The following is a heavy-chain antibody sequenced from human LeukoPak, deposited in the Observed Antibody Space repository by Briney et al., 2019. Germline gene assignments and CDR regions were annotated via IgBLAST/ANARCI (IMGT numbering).Heavy chain of an antibody. CDR2: IRYDGSNK. CDR3: AKDLGSSGYYYGYFDY. Sequence: PGRSLRLSCAASGVTFSSYVMHWVRQAPGKGLEWVAFIRYDGSNKYYAESVKGRFTISRDNSKNTLYLQMNSLRVEDTAVYYCAKDLGSSGYYYGYFDYWGQGTQVTVSS. CDR1: GVTFSSYV. J-gene: IGHJ4*02. D-gene: IGHD3-22*01. V-gene: IGHV3-30*02.